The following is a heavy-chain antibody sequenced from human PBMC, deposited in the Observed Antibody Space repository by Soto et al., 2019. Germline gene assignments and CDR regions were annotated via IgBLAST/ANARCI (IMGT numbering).Heavy chain of an antibody. D-gene: IGHD3-3*01. J-gene: IGHJ6*02. CDR3: AKDPILGWIFGLVPPIGMDV. V-gene: IGHV3-33*06. CDR2: IWYDERNK. CDR1: GFTFSSYG. Sequence: PGGSLRLSCAASGFTFSSYGIHWVRQAPGKGLEWVAVIWYDERNKYYADSVKGRFTISRDNSKNTLYLQMNRLRAEDTAVYYCAKDPILGWIFGLVPPIGMDVWGQGTTVTLSS.